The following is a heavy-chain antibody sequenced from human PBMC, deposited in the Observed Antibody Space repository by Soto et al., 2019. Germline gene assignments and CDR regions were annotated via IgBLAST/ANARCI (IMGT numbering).Heavy chain of an antibody. D-gene: IGHD1-26*01. V-gene: IGHV3-23*04. CDR3: ARGTHSYSGSHELDA. CDR1: GFIFGDHV. CDR2: ISGSGNRP. Sequence: EVQLVESGGRLVQRGGSLRLSCSGSGFIFGDHVMDWVRQAPGKGLEWVAGISGSGNRPFFRDSVTGRFTISRDNSKNTVYLEMNNLRDEDSAMYFCARGTHSYSGSHELDAWGLGTLVTVSS. J-gene: IGHJ5*02.